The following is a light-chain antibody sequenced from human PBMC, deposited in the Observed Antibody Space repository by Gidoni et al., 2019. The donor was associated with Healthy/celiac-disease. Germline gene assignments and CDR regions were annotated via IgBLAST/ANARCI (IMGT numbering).Light chain of an antibody. V-gene: IGLV2-14*01. J-gene: IGLJ2*01. CDR3: ISYTNSSTLV. Sequence: QSDLTQPACVSGSPGQSITISCTGTSRDVGSYNHVPWDQPHPGKATTLILYEVSNRPSGVSNRCSGSKSVNTASLTISGLRAYDEADYYCISYTNSSTLVFGGGTKLTVL. CDR2: EVS. CDR1: SRDVGSYNH.